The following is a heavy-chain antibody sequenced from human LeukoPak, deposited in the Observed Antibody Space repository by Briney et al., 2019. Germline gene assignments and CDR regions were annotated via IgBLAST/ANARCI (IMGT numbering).Heavy chain of an antibody. CDR2: INHSGST. V-gene: IGHV4-34*01. Sequence: SETLSLTCAVYGGSFSGYYWSWIRQPPGKGLEWIGEINHSGSTNYNPSLKSRVTISVDTSKNQFSLKLSSVTAADTAVYYCARGLTYYYDSSYNWFDPWGQGTLVTVSS. CDR1: GGSFSGYY. CDR3: ARGLTYYYDSSYNWFDP. D-gene: IGHD3-22*01. J-gene: IGHJ5*02.